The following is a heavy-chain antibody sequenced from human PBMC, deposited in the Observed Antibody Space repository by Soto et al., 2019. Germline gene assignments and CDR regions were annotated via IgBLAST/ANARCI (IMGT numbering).Heavy chain of an antibody. J-gene: IGHJ4*02. Sequence: QMQLVQSGAEVKKTGSTVTVSCKALGNTFTYRYLHWVRQAPGQALEWMGWITPFSGDVHYAQKFQERVTITRDRSIKTACMRMSSLRSEDTAMYYCAGGGAGSGPFTWELPDHWGQGTLVTVSS. CDR3: AGGGAGSGPFTWELPDH. D-gene: IGHD1-26*01. CDR1: GNTFTYRY. V-gene: IGHV1-45*02. CDR2: ITPFSGDV.